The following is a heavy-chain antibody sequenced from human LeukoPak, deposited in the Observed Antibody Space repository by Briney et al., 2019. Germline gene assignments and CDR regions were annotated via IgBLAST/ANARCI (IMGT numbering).Heavy chain of an antibody. Sequence: GGSLRLSCAASGFTFSSHSMNWVRQAPGKGLEWVSYILTSSSTIYYADSVKGRFTISRDNAKNSLYLQMNSLRDEDTAVYYGARFGPSFPHDAFDMWGQGTMVTVSS. CDR1: GFTFSSHS. J-gene: IGHJ3*02. D-gene: IGHD3-16*01. CDR2: ILTSSSTI. V-gene: IGHV3-48*02. CDR3: ARFGPSFPHDAFDM.